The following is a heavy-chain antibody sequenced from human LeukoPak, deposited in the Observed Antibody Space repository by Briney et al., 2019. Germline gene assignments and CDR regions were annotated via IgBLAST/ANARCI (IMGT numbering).Heavy chain of an antibody. V-gene: IGHV3-30-3*01. J-gene: IGHJ5*02. CDR1: GFTFSSYA. CDR2: ISYDGSNK. Sequence: GGSLRLSCAASGFTFSSYAMHWVRQAPGKGLEWVAVISYDGSNKYYADSVKGRFTISRDNSKNTLYLQMNSLRAEDTAVYYCAREEIAAAAWFDPWGQGTLVTVSS. CDR3: AREEIAAAAWFDP. D-gene: IGHD6-13*01.